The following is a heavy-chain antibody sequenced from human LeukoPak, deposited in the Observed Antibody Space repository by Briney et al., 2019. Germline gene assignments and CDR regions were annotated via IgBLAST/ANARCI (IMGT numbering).Heavy chain of an antibody. D-gene: IGHD3-22*01. J-gene: IGHJ5*02. Sequence: SETLSLTRTVSGGSISSYYWSWIRQPPGKGLEWIGYIYTSGSTNYNPSLKSRVTISVDTSKNQFSLKLSSVNAADTAVYYCARQGGDSSGYYYEFRFDPWGQGTLVTVSS. CDR1: GGSISSYY. CDR2: IYTSGST. V-gene: IGHV4-4*09. CDR3: ARQGGDSSGYYYEFRFDP.